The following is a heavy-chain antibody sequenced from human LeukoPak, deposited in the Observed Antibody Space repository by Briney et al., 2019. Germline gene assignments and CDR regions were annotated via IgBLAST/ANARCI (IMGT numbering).Heavy chain of an antibody. CDR3: ARRGEAMDPFDY. CDR1: GYDFRTYW. J-gene: IGHJ4*02. Sequence: GESLKISCKASGYDFRTYWIGWVRQMPGKGLEWMGIIYPGDSDTRYSPSFQGQVTISADKSINTAYLQWSSLKASDTAIYYCARRGEAMDPFDYWGQGTLVTVSS. CDR2: IYPGDSDT. V-gene: IGHV5-51*01. D-gene: IGHD5-18*01.